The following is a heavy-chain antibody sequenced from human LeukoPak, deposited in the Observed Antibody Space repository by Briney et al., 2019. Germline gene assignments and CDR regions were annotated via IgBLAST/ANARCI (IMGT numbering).Heavy chain of an antibody. J-gene: IGHJ3*02. CDR2: ISSSSSYI. D-gene: IGHD3-10*01. Sequence: TGGSLRLSCAASGFTFSSYSMNWVRQAPGKGLEWVSSISSSSSYIYYADSVKGRFTISRGNAKNSLYLQMNSLRAEDTAVYYCAREFEHDAFDIWGQGTMVTVSS. CDR1: GFTFSSYS. V-gene: IGHV3-21*01. CDR3: AREFEHDAFDI.